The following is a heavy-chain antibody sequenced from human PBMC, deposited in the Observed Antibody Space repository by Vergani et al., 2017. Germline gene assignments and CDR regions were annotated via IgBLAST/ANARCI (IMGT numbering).Heavy chain of an antibody. CDR3: AGVVGATRNYYYYMDV. CDR1: GGSFSGYY. Sequence: QVQLQQGGAGLLKPSETLSLTCAVYGGSFSGYYWSWIRQAPRKGLEWNGEINHSGSTNHNRSLKSRVTISVDTSKNQFSLKLSSVTAADTAVYHCAGVVGATRNYYYYMDVWGKGTTVTVSS. D-gene: IGHD1-26*01. J-gene: IGHJ6*03. V-gene: IGHV4-34*01. CDR2: INHSGST.